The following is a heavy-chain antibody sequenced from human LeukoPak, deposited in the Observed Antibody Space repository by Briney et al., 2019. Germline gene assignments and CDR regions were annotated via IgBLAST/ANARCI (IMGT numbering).Heavy chain of an antibody. J-gene: IGHJ4*02. Sequence: GGSLRLSCAASGFTFTSYAMSWVRQAPGKGLEWVSGISGSGGDTYYTDSVKGRFTISRDNSRNTLYLQMNSLRAEDTAVYSCAKGGISWYGFDYWGQGTLVTVSS. CDR1: GFTFTSYA. CDR2: ISGSGGDT. CDR3: AKGGISWYGFDY. D-gene: IGHD6-13*01. V-gene: IGHV3-23*01.